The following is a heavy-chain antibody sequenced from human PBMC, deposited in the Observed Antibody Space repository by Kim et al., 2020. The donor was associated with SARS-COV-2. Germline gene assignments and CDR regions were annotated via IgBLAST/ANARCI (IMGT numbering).Heavy chain of an antibody. V-gene: IGHV3-7*01. Sequence: GGSLRLSCAASGFTFSSYWMSWVRQAPGKGLEWVANIKQDGSEKYYVDSVKGRFTISRDNAKNSLYLQMNSLRAEDTAVYYCARVCLRSGLRLDYWGQGTLVTVSS. CDR2: IKQDGSEK. CDR1: GFTFSSYW. J-gene: IGHJ4*02. CDR3: ARVCLRSGLRLDY. D-gene: IGHD5-12*01.